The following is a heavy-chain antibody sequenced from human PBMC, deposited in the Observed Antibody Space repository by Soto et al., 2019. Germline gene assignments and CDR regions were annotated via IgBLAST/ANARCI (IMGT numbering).Heavy chain of an antibody. V-gene: IGHV3-30*18. D-gene: IGHD1-1*01. Sequence: QVQLVESEGGVVRPGRSLRLSCAASGFTFSNYGMHWVRQAPGKGLEWVTVISYDGNVAYYADSVKGRFTSSRDNSKNTLYLQMNSLRTEDTAVYYCAKEGPITNWYFDYWGQGTLVTVSS. J-gene: IGHJ4*02. CDR1: GFTFSNYG. CDR2: ISYDGNVA. CDR3: AKEGPITNWYFDY.